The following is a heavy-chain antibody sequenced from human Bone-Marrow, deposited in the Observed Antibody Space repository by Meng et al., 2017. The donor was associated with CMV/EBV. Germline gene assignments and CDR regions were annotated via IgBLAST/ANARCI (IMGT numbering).Heavy chain of an antibody. J-gene: IGHJ4*02. V-gene: IGHV1-69*02. CDR3: ARGYYDSSGYYPWDY. CDR2: IIPILGIA. CDR1: GGPFSSYT. D-gene: IGHD3-22*01. Sequence: SGGPFSSYTISWVRQAPGQGLAWMGSIIPILGIANYAQKFQGRVTITADKSTSTASMELSSLRSEDTAVYYCARGYYDSSGYYPWDYWGQGTLVTVSS.